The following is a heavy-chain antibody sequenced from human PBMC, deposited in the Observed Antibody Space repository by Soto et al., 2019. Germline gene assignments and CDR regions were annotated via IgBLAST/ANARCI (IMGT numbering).Heavy chain of an antibody. D-gene: IGHD3-10*01. CDR1: GGSISSSSYY. Sequence: LQLQESGPGLVKPSETLSLTCTVSGGSISSSSYYCGWMRQPPGKGLEWIGSIYYSGSTYYNPSHKSLVTISVDTSMNPFSLKLSSVTAADTAVYYCARRRRGSGTTITNYYFDYGGQGTLVTVSS. CDR3: ARRRRGSGTTITNYYFDY. V-gene: IGHV4-39*01. J-gene: IGHJ4*02. CDR2: IYYSGST.